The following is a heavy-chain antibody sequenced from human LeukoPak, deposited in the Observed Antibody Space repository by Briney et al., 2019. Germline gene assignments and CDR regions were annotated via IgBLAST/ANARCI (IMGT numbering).Heavy chain of an antibody. CDR2: ISGSAFNS. CDR3: AKRTTSSGWYDLFDY. D-gene: IGHD6-19*01. J-gene: IGHJ4*02. V-gene: IGHV3-23*01. Sequence: GGSLRLSCAASGFTFSSFAMGWVRQAPGKGLERVSAISGSAFNSYYGDSVKGRFTISRDNSKNTLYLQMNSLRVEDTAIYYCAKRTTSSGWYDLFDYWGQGTLVTVSS. CDR1: GFTFSSFA.